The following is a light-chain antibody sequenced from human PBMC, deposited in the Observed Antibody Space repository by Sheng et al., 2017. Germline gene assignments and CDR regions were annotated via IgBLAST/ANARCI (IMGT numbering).Light chain of an antibody. J-gene: IGKJ4*01. Sequence: EVLLTQSPGTLSLFPGERATLSCRASQSVRSNYVAWYQQKPGQAPRLLIYGASNRATGIPDRFSGSESGTDFTLTISRLEPEDFAVYYCQQYDKWPLPFGGGTKVEIK. CDR1: QSVRSNY. CDR3: QQYDKWPLP. CDR2: GAS. V-gene: IGKV3-20*01.